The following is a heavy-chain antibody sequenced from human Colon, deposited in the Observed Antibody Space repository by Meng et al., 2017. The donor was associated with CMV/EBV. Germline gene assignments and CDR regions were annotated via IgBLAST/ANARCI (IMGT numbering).Heavy chain of an antibody. CDR3: ASGQLWLDS. J-gene: IGHJ5*01. V-gene: IGHV3-7*01. Sequence: ESLKISCAASGMTLSSYWMTWVRQAPGKGLEWVANIKQDGSETSYVDSVKGRFTISRDNAKNSLYLQMNNLRAEDTAVYYCASGQLWLDSWGQGTLVTVSS. CDR2: IKQDGSET. CDR1: GMTLSSYW. D-gene: IGHD3-10*01.